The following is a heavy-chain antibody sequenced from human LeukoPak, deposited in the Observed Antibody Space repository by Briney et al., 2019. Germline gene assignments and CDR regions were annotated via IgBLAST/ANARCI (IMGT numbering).Heavy chain of an antibody. V-gene: IGHV3-23*01. CDR2: ITYNACNT. CDR1: GFTFSSYA. J-gene: IGHJ4*02. Sequence: GGSLRLSCAASGFTFSSYAMRWVRQAPGEGLEWVSAITYNACNTYHADSVKGRFTISRDNSKNTLYLQMNSLRAEDTAVYYCAKGSSGSRAYYFHYWGQGNVVIVSS. D-gene: IGHD3-16*01. CDR3: AKGSSGSRAYYFHY.